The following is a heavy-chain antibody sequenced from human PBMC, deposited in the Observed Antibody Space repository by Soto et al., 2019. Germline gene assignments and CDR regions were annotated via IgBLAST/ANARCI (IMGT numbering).Heavy chain of an antibody. CDR2: IYPGDSGT. J-gene: IGHJ6*02. CDR3: ARQGITYYYGSGSTYYYYGMDV. Sequence: GESLKISCKGSGYSFTSYWIGWVRQMPGKGLEWMGIIYPGDSGTRYSPSFQGQVTISADKSISTAYLQWSSLKASDTAMYYCARQGITYYYGSGSTYYYYGMDVWGQGTRVTVSS. V-gene: IGHV5-51*01. D-gene: IGHD3-10*01. CDR1: GYSFTSYW.